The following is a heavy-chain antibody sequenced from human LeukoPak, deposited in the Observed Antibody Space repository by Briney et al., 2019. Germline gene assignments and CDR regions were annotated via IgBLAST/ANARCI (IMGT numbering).Heavy chain of an antibody. Sequence: AGGSLRLSCAASGFTFSTFGMHWVGQAPGKGLEWVAFIRYDGRNQYYEDSVKGRFTISRDNSKNKLYLEMSRLRPEDSALYYCVKDDFYDATEAWGRGTLVTVSS. J-gene: IGHJ5*02. CDR2: IRYDGRNQ. V-gene: IGHV3-30*02. D-gene: IGHD3-22*01. CDR3: VKDDFYDATEA. CDR1: GFTFSTFG.